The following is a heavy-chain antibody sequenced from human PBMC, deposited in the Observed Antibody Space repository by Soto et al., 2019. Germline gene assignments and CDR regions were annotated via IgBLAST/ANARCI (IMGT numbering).Heavy chain of an antibody. Sequence: QVQLVQSGAEVKKPGSSVKVSCKASGGTFSSYTISWVRQAPGQGLEWMGRIIPILGIANYAQKFQGRVTXTXDXRTSTAYMELSSLRSEDTAVYYCARFGVSSAAGMDVWGQGTTVTVSS. CDR3: ARFGVSSAAGMDV. J-gene: IGHJ6*02. CDR1: GGTFSSYT. V-gene: IGHV1-69*02. CDR2: IIPILGIA. D-gene: IGHD3-16*01.